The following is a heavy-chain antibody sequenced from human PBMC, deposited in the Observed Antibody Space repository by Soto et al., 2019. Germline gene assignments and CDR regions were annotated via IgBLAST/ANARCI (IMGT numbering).Heavy chain of an antibody. V-gene: IGHV1-18*01. CDR1: GYAFTSYC. Sequence: ASVKVSWKGSGYAFTSYCISWVRQAPGQGLEWMGWISAYNGNTNYAQKLQGRVTMTTDTSTSTAYMELRSLRSDDTAVYYCARNYGATGYYYYGMDVWGQGTTVTVSS. D-gene: IGHD1-7*01. CDR3: ARNYGATGYYYYGMDV. J-gene: IGHJ6*02. CDR2: ISAYNGNT.